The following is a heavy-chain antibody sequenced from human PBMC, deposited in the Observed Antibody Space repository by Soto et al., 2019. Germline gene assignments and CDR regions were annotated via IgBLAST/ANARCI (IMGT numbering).Heavy chain of an antibody. V-gene: IGHV3-9*01. D-gene: IGHD5-18*01. CDR3: AKAARGYSYGYVDF. CDR1: GFTFDDYA. Sequence: SLRLSCAASGFTFDDYAMHWVRQAPGKGLEWVSGISWNSGTIGYADSVKGRFTISRDNAKNSLYLQMNSLRPEDTAFYYCAKAARGYSYGYVDFWGQGTLVTVSS. J-gene: IGHJ4*02. CDR2: ISWNSGTI.